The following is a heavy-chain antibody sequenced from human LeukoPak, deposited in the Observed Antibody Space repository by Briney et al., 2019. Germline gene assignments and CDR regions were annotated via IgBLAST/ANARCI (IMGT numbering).Heavy chain of an antibody. CDR1: GGSISSYY. CDR3: ARVYYGSGSLYYFDY. D-gene: IGHD3-10*01. V-gene: IGHV4-59*06. Sequence: SETLSLTCTVSGGSISSYYWSWIRQHPGKGLEWIGYIYYSGSTYYNPSLKSRVTISVDTSKNQFSLKLSSVTAADTAVYYCARVYYGSGSLYYFDYWGQGTLVTVSS. CDR2: IYYSGST. J-gene: IGHJ4*02.